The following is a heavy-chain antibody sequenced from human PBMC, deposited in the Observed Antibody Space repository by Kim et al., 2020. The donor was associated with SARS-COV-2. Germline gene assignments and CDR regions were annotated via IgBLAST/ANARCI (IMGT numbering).Heavy chain of an antibody. D-gene: IGHD2-15*01. CDR2: IYYSGST. J-gene: IGHJ5*01. V-gene: IGHV4-39*01. CDR1: GGSISSSSYY. Sequence: SETLSLTCTVSGGSISSSSYYWGWIRQPPGKGLEWIGSIYYSGSTYDNPSLKSRVTISVDTSKNQFSLKLSSVTAADTAVYYCARHGDCSGGSCHARFDPWGQGTLVTVSS. CDR3: ARHGDCSGGSCHARFDP.